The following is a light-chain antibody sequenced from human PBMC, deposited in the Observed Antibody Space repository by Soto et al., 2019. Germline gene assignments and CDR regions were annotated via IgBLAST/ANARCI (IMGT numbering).Light chain of an antibody. CDR1: QSVSRY. V-gene: IGKV3-11*01. CDR3: LQDYNYPWT. Sequence: EIVLTQSPATLCPSPGERATLSCRASQSVSRYLDWYQQNPGKAPRLLIYAASSLPSGVPARFSGSGSGTDFTLTISSLQPEEFATYYCLQDYNYPWTFGQGTKVDIK. J-gene: IGKJ1*01. CDR2: AAS.